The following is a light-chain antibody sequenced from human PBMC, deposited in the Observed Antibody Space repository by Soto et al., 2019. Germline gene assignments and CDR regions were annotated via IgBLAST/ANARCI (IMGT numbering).Light chain of an antibody. CDR3: LQALQTPRT. CDR2: MGV. J-gene: IGKJ1*01. Sequence: DIVMTQSPLSLSVTPGEPASISCRSSQSLLHSNGYNYLDWYLQKPGQPPQLLICMGVNRASGVPDRFSGSGSGTDFTLRIGRVEAEDVGVYYCLQALQTPRTFGQGTKVEIK. CDR1: QSLLHSNGYNY. V-gene: IGKV2-28*01.